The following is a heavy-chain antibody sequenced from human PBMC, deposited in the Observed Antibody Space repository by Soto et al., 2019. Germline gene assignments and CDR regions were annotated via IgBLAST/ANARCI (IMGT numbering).Heavy chain of an antibody. CDR1: GYSFSIHS. CDR3: AREVTPVKAPWYFDL. V-gene: IGHV3-30*09. J-gene: IGHJ2*01. Sequence: QVQLVESGGGVVQPGTSLTLSCEGSGYSFSIHSRHWIRQAPGKGLEWVAVIGHDGMVKHYGDSVKGRFALSRDNSKRTVYLQMDSLGTADTAVYYCAREVTPVKAPWYFDLWGRGTRVSVSS. CDR2: IGHDGMVK. D-gene: IGHD4-4*01.